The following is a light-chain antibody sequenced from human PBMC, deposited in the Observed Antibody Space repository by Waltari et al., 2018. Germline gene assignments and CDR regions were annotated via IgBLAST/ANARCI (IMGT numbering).Light chain of an antibody. CDR3: QSYDSSLSGV. Sequence: QSVLTQPPSVSGAPGQRVTISCTGSSPNIGAGYDVPGYQQLPGTAPKLLIYGNSNRPSGVPDRFSGSKSGTSASLAITGLQAEDEADYYCQSYDSSLSGVFGGGTKLTVL. CDR1: SPNIGAGYD. J-gene: IGLJ3*02. V-gene: IGLV1-40*01. CDR2: GNS.